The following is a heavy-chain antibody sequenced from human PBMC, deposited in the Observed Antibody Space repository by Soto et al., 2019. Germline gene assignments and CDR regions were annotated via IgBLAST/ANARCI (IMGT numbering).Heavy chain of an antibody. CDR2: IIPIFGTA. Sequence: SVKVSCKASGGTFSSYAISWVRQAPGQGLEWMGGIIPIFGTANYAQKFQGRVTITADKSTSTAYMELSSLRSEDTAVYYCARDRAAAGGNLFDPWGQGTLVIVSS. J-gene: IGHJ5*02. CDR3: ARDRAAAGGNLFDP. D-gene: IGHD6-13*01. V-gene: IGHV1-69*06. CDR1: GGTFSSYA.